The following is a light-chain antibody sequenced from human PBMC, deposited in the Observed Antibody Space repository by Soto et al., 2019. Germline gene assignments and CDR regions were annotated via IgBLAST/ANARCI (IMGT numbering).Light chain of an antibody. Sequence: ETVLTQSPGTLSLPPGERATVSCRAIQHVDWNSLAWYLQRPGQAPRLLIYAASSRAAGIPDRFSGSGSGTVFTLTISRLEPEDFGLYYCQQYGNSPLITFGQGTRLEIK. CDR3: QQYGNSPLIT. CDR2: AAS. V-gene: IGKV3-20*01. CDR1: QHVDWNS. J-gene: IGKJ5*01.